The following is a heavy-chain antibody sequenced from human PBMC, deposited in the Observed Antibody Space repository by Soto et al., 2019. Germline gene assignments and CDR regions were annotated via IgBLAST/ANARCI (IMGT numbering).Heavy chain of an antibody. CDR3: AIDAGYSYGPFDY. V-gene: IGHV3-48*02. Sequence: EVQLVESGGGLVQPGGSLRLSCAASGFTFSSYSMNWVRQAPGKGLEWVSYISSSSSTIYYADSVKGRFTNSRDNAKNSLYLQMNSLRDEDTAVYYCAIDAGYSYGPFDYWVQGTLVTVSS. CDR2: ISSSSSTI. J-gene: IGHJ4*02. CDR1: GFTFSSYS. D-gene: IGHD5-18*01.